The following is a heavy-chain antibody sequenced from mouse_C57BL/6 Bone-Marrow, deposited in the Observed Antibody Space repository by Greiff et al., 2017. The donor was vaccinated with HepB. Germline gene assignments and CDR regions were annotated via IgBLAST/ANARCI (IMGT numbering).Heavy chain of an antibody. CDR1: GFNIKDDY. J-gene: IGHJ2*01. Sequence: VQLQQSGAELVRPGASVKLSCTASGFNIKDDYMHWVKQRPEQGLEWIGWIDPENGDTEYASKFQGKATITADTSSNTAYLQLSSLTSEDTAVYYCTTNYGSHYWGQGTTLTVSS. D-gene: IGHD1-1*01. CDR2: IDPENGDT. V-gene: IGHV14-4*01. CDR3: TTNYGSHY.